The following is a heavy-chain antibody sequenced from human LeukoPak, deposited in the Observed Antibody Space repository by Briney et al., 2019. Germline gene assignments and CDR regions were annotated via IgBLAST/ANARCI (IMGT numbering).Heavy chain of an antibody. V-gene: IGHV4-31*03. CDR2: IYYSGST. CDR3: ARYCSGGSCYSGGMDY. J-gene: IGHJ4*02. CDR1: GGSISSDGYY. D-gene: IGHD2-15*01. Sequence: SDTLSLTCTVSGGSISSDGYYWSWNPQHPGQGLKWIGYIYYSGSTYYNPSHKSRVTISVDTTKTQFSLKLSSVTAADTAVYYCARYCSGGSCYSGGMDYWGQGTLVTVSS.